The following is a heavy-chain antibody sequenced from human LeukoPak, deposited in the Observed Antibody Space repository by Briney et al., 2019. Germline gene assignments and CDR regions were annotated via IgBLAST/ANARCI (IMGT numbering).Heavy chain of an antibody. CDR1: GGSMSPYH. D-gene: IGHD6-13*01. CDR2: IYYSGST. Sequence: SETLSLTCTVSGGSMSPYHWGWIRQPPGKGLEWTGYIYYSGSTNYNPSLKSRVTISVDTSKNQFSLKLSSVTAADTAVYYCARRGSSWYNVWYFDYWGQGTLVTVSP. J-gene: IGHJ4*02. V-gene: IGHV4-59*08. CDR3: ARRGSSWYNVWYFDY.